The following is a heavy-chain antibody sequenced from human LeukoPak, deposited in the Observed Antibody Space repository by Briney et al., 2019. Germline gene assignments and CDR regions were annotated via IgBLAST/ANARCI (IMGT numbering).Heavy chain of an antibody. CDR1: GGSISSYY. CDR3: ARGVIGRYSSGWYNVKDY. J-gene: IGHJ4*02. CDR2: IYYSGST. V-gene: IGHV4-59*08. Sequence: SETLSLTCTVSGGSISSYYWSWIRQPPGKGLEWIGYIYYSGSTNYNPSLKSRVTISVDTSKNQFSLKLSSVTAADTAVYYCARGVIGRYSSGWYNVKDYWGQGTLVTVSS. D-gene: IGHD6-19*01.